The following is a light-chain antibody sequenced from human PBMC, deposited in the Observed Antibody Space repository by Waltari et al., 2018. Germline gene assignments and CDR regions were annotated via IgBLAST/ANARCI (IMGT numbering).Light chain of an antibody. Sequence: QSALTQPRSVSGSPGQSVTISCTGTSSAVGGSNYVSWYQQHPGKVPKIMVYDVTKRPSGVPDRFSGSKSGYTASLTISGLQAEDEADYYCSSYAGNYTWMFGGGTKLTVL. CDR1: SSAVGGSNY. CDR3: SSYAGNYTWM. V-gene: IGLV2-11*01. CDR2: DVT. J-gene: IGLJ3*02.